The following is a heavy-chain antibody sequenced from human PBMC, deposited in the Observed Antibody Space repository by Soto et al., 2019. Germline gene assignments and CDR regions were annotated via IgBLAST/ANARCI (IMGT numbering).Heavy chain of an antibody. J-gene: IGHJ5*02. CDR2: ISSSSSYI. Sequence: EVQLVESGGGLVKPGGSLRLSCAASGFTFSSYSMNWVRQAPGKGLEWVSSISSSSSYIYYADPVKGRFTISRDNAKNSLYLQMNSLRAEDTAVYYCARVLSIAHLNWFDPWGQGTLVTVSS. D-gene: IGHD6-6*01. CDR3: ARVLSIAHLNWFDP. CDR1: GFTFSSYS. V-gene: IGHV3-21*01.